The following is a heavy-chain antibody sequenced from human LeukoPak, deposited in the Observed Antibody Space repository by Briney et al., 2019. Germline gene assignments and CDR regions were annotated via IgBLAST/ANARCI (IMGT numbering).Heavy chain of an antibody. CDR3: ARLIAARLSVDY. V-gene: IGHV1-18*01. CDR2: ISAYNGNT. CDR1: GYTFTSYG. D-gene: IGHD6-6*01. Sequence: ASVKVSCKASGYTFTSYGISWVRQAPGQGLEWMGWISAYNGNTNYAQKLQGRVTMTTDTSTSTAYMELSRLRSDDTAVYYCARLIAARLSVDYWGQGTLVTVSS. J-gene: IGHJ4*02.